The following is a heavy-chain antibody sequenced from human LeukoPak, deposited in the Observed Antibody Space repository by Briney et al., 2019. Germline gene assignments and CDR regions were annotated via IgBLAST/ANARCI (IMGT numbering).Heavy chain of an antibody. Sequence: GASVKVSCKASGGTFSSYAISWVRQAPGQGLEWMGGIIPIFGTANYAQKFQGRVTITADKSTSTAYMELSRLRSEDTAVYYCASYSGYDARGLIYYYYYMDVWGKGTTVTVSS. CDR1: GGTFSSYA. CDR2: IIPIFGTA. J-gene: IGHJ6*03. V-gene: IGHV1-69*06. D-gene: IGHD5-12*01. CDR3: ASYSGYDARGLIYYYYYMDV.